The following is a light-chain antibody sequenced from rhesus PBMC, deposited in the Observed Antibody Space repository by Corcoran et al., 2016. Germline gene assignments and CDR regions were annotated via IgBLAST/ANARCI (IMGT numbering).Light chain of an antibody. CDR3: GSWDNSGNHYI. CDR1: SLKTYY. Sequence: SSGLTQEPALSVALGHTVRMTCQGDSLKTYYASWYQQKSGQVPVLVIYGNNNRPSGIPGRFSGSWSGNTGSLTITGAQVEDEADYSCGSWDNSGNHYIFGAGTRLTVL. V-gene: IGLV3S11*01. J-gene: IGLJ1*01. CDR2: GNN.